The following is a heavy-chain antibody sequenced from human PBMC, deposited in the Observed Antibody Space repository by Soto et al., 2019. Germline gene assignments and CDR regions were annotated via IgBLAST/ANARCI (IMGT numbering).Heavy chain of an antibody. CDR1: GYSFTSYW. D-gene: IGHD3-16*02. J-gene: IGHJ5*02. CDR2: IDPSDSYT. CDR3: ARLLLSRVXFDP. Sequence: GESLKISCKGSGYSFTSYWISWGRQLPGKGLEWMGRIDPSDSYTNYSPSFQGHVTISADKSISTAYLQWSSLKASDTAMYYCARLLLSRVXFDPWGQGTLVTVSS. V-gene: IGHV5-10-1*01.